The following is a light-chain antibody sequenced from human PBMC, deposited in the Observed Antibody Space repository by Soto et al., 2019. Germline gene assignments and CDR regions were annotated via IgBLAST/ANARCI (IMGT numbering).Light chain of an antibody. Sequence: QSVLTQPPSASGTPGQRVTISCSGTNSNIGSNFVYWYQHLPGTTPKLLVFSYNQRPSGVPDRFSGSKSGNTASLTVSGLQAEDEADYYCSSYAGSTVVFGGGTKLTVL. CDR1: NSNIGSNF. V-gene: IGLV1-44*01. CDR2: SYN. CDR3: SSYAGSTVV. J-gene: IGLJ2*01.